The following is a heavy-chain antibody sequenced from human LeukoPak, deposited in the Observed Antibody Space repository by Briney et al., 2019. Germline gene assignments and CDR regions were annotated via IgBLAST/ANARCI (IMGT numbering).Heavy chain of an antibody. J-gene: IGHJ4*02. CDR2: IQYDGNAR. CDR1: GFSFSGFG. D-gene: IGHD2-2*01. Sequence: GGSLRLSCAASGFSFSGFGMHWVRQASGKGLELVAFIQYDGNARYYADSVKARFSISRDNSMNTLYLQMNSLRPEDTAVYYCAKQGLVPATAGDWGQGTLVTVSS. CDR3: AKQGLVPATAGD. V-gene: IGHV3-30*02.